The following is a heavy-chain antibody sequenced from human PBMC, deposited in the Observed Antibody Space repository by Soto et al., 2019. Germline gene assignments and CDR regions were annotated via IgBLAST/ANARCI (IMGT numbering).Heavy chain of an antibody. J-gene: IGHJ4*02. CDR2: ISGSGGST. D-gene: IGHD1-26*01. CDR3: ARRGSGSYYDY. CDR1: GFTFSSYA. Sequence: EVQLLESGGGLVQPGGSLRLSCAASGFTFSSYAMRWVRQAPVKGLAWVAAISGSGGSTYYADSVKGRFTISRDNSKNTLYLQMNSLRAEDTAVYYCARRGSGSYYDYCGQGTLVTVAS. V-gene: IGHV3-23*01.